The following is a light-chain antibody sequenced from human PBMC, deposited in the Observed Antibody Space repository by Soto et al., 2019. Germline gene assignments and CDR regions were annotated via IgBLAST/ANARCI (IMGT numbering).Light chain of an antibody. J-gene: IGKJ1*01. CDR1: QSVSSY. CDR3: QQYGRT. Sequence: EIVLTQSPATLSLSPWERATLSCRASQSVSSYLAWYQQKPGQAPRLLIYDASNRATGIPARFSGSGSGTDFTLTISSLQSEDFAVYYCQQYGRTFGQGTKVDIK. V-gene: IGKV3-11*01. CDR2: DAS.